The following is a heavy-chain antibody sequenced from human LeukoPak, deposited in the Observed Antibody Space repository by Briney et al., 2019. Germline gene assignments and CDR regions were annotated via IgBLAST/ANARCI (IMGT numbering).Heavy chain of an antibody. CDR1: GGTFSSYA. Sequence: ASVRVSCKASGGTFSSYAISWVRQAPGQGLEWMGGIIPIFGTANYAQKFQGRVTITADESTSTAYMELSSLRSEDTAVYYCARASSGSFTIDYWGQGTLVTVSS. CDR2: IIPIFGTA. D-gene: IGHD3-10*01. CDR3: ARASSGSFTIDY. V-gene: IGHV1-69*01. J-gene: IGHJ4*02.